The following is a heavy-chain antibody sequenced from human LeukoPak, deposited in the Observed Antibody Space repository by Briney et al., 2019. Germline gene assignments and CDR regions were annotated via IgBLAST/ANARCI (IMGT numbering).Heavy chain of an antibody. V-gene: IGHV7-4-1*02. J-gene: IGHJ3*02. Sequence: GASVTVSCKASGYTLTTQSMNWVRQAPGQGLEWMGWINTDTGSSTYAQGFTGRFVFSVDTSVSTAYLQISSLTTEDTAVYYCAREILRLDIWGQGTMVTVSS. CDR3: AREILRLDI. CDR1: GYTLTTQS. CDR2: INTDTGSS.